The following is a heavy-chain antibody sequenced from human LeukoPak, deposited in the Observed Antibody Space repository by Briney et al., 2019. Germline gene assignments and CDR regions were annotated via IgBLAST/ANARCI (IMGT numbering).Heavy chain of an antibody. CDR1: GYTFTNYA. CDR3: ARLRLGELSLGFDP. CDR2: ISPYNGDR. J-gene: IGHJ5*02. V-gene: IGHV1-18*01. Sequence: SVKVSCKASGYTFTNYAITWVRQAPGQGPEWMGWISPYNGDRRDALKFQDRVTMTTDTSTTTAYMELRSLRSDDTAVYYCARLRLGELSLGFDPWGQGTLVTVSS. D-gene: IGHD3-16*02.